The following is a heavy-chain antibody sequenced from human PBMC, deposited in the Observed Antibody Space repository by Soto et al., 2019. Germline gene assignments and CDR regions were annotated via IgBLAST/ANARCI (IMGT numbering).Heavy chain of an antibody. CDR3: GRPDARWGPCDY. J-gene: IGHJ4*02. CDR1: GLTFSASA. V-gene: IGHV3-73*01. Sequence: GGSLRLSCVASGLTFSASAMHWVRQASGKGLEWVGRIRNKADKYATVYAAPVQGRFTISRDDSKSMAYLQMNSLKTEDTAVYYCGRPDARWGPCDYWGQRTRVTVSS. D-gene: IGHD2-21*02. CDR2: IRNKADKYAT.